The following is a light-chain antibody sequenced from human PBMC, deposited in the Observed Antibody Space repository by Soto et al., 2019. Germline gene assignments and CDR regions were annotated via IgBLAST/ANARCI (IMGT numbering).Light chain of an antibody. V-gene: IGLV2-14*01. Sequence: QSVLTQPASVSGSPGQSSAISCTGTSSDVGGYDYVSWYRQHPDKAPKLMIYEVTKRPSGVSNRFSGSKSGNTASLTISGLQPEDEADYYCSSHTSGSTRVFGSGTKLTVL. J-gene: IGLJ1*01. CDR3: SSHTSGSTRV. CDR1: SSDVGGYDY. CDR2: EVT.